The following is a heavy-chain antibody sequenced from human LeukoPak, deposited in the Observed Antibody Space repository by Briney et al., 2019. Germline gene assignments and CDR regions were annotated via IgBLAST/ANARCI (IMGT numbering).Heavy chain of an antibody. D-gene: IGHD2-2*02. CDR1: GYTFTRYD. V-gene: IGHV1-18*01. Sequence: ASVKVSCKASGYTFTRYDISWVRQAPGQGLEWMGWISTYSGNTNYAQKVQGRVTMTTDTSTSTAFMELRSLRSDDTAVYYCTRGPYCRSTSCYTRFDYYYMDVWGKGTTVTVSS. J-gene: IGHJ6*03. CDR3: TRGPYCRSTSCYTRFDYYYMDV. CDR2: ISTYSGNT.